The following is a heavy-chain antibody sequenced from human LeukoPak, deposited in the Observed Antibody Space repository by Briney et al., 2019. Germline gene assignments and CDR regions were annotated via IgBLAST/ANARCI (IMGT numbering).Heavy chain of an antibody. J-gene: IGHJ4*02. CDR3: AGRGIVTGYFDF. D-gene: IGHD3-9*01. CDR1: GDSITNSNFY. CDR2: IFHSGST. Sequence: PSEPLSPTCTVSGDSITNSNFYWGWIRQSPGKGLEWIGSIFHSGSTNYNPSLKSRVTISVDTSKNQFYLRVRSVTAAETALYYCAGRGIVTGYFDFWGRGTLVTVSS. V-gene: IGHV4-39*01.